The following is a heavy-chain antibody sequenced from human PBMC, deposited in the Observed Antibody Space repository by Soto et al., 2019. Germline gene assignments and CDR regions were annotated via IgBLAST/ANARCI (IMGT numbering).Heavy chain of an antibody. V-gene: IGHV1-69*13. D-gene: IGHD6-19*01. J-gene: IGHJ4*02. CDR3: AREVSSGWQTFFIDY. CDR2: IIPIFGTA. Sequence: SVKGSCKASGGTFSSYAISWVRQAPGQGLEWMGGIIPIFGTANYAQKFQGRVTITADESTSTAYMELSSLRSEETAVYYCAREVSSGWQTFFIDYWGQGTLVTVSS. CDR1: GGTFSSYA.